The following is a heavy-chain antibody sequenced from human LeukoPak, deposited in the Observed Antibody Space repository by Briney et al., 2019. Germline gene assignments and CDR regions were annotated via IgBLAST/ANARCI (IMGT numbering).Heavy chain of an antibody. D-gene: IGHD1-26*01. J-gene: IGHJ4*02. V-gene: IGHV1-46*01. CDR1: GYTFTNYY. CDR3: ARRHKHYYQIDY. CDR2: VNPSGGST. Sequence: ASVTVSFKSSGYTFTNYYLHWVRQAPGQGLEWMGMVNPSGGSTSYAQKFQGRVTMTRDTSTTTVYMELSSLRSDDTAVFYCARRHKHYYQIDYWGQGTLVTVSS.